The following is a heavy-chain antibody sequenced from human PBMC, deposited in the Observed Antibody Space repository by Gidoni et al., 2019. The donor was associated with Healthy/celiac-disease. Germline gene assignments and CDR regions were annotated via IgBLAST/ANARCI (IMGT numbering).Heavy chain of an antibody. D-gene: IGHD2-15*01. CDR1: GFTFSSYS. CDR2: ISSSSSYI. Sequence: EVQLVESGGGLVKPGGSLRLSCAASGFTFSSYSMNWVRQAPGKGLEWVSSISSSSSYIYYADSVKGRFTISRDNAKNALYLQMNSLRAEDTAVYYCARGSSSLFDYWGQGTLVTVSS. CDR3: ARGSSSLFDY. J-gene: IGHJ4*02. V-gene: IGHV3-21*01.